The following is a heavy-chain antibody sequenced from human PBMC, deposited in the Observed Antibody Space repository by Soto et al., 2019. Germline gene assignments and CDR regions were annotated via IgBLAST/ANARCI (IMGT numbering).Heavy chain of an antibody. CDR3: ARGGSGAWYNGF. J-gene: IGHJ4*02. D-gene: IGHD6-19*01. CDR1: GFTFSSYS. V-gene: IGHV3-30-3*01. Sequence: GGSLRLSCAASGFTFSSYSMHWVRQAPGKGLEWVGVISSDGNNKYYADSVKGRFTFSRDNSRSTLFLQMDSLRDEDTAVYYCARGGSGAWYNGFWGQGTLVTVSS. CDR2: ISSDGNNK.